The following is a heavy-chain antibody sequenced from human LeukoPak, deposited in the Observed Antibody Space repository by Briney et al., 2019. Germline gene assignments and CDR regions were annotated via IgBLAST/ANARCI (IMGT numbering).Heavy chain of an antibody. CDR1: GFTFVSYN. D-gene: IGHD3-10*01. V-gene: IGHV3-48*01. J-gene: IGHJ6*03. CDR2: ISSSSSLI. Sequence: GGSLRLSCAASGFTFVSYNMNWVRQAPGKGLEWVAYISSSSSLIYYAGSVKGRFTVSRDSVKRSLYLQMNSLRAEDTAVYYCARATYGSGSYYNSFRYYYYMDVWGKGTTVTISS. CDR3: ARATYGSGSYYNSFRYYYYMDV.